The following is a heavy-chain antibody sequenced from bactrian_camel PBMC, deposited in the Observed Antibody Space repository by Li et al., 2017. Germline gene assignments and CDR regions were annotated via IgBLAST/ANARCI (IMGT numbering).Heavy chain of an antibody. V-gene: IGHV3S1*01. CDR2: VYRGAGNPSP. Sequence: HVQLVESGGGSVQAGTSLTLSCTASGYTYSTYWVAWFRQAPGKEREGVAAVYRGAGNPSPVYADSVKGRFTISQDSAKNTVYLQMNSLKPEDTAMYYCAAAFLLPTRYARSWYMQSDYPYWGQGTQVTVS. D-gene: IGHD1*01. J-gene: IGHJ4*01. CDR3: AAAFLLPTRYARSWYMQSDYPY. CDR1: GYTYSTYW.